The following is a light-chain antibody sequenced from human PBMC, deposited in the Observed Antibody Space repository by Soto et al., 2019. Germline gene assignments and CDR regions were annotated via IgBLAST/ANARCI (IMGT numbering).Light chain of an antibody. CDR1: SSNIGAGYD. V-gene: IGLV1-40*01. CDR2: GNS. Sequence: QSVLTQPPSVSGAPGQRVTISCTGSSSNIGAGYDVHWYQQLPGTAPKLLIYGNSNRPSGVPDRFSGSKSGTSASLAISGLQSEDEADYFCAAWDDSLHGAVFGGGTQLTVL. CDR3: AAWDDSLHGAV. J-gene: IGLJ7*01.